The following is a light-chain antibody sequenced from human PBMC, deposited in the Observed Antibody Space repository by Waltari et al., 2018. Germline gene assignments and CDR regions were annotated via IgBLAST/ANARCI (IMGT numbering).Light chain of an antibody. CDR2: DAS. Sequence: EIVMTQSPATLSMSPGERATLSCRASQSITSNLAWYQRKPGQAPRLPIYDASTRATGIPARFSGSGSGTEFTLTINSLQSEDFAVYYCQQYNNWPLWTFGQGTKVEIK. CDR3: QQYNNWPLWT. CDR1: QSITSN. V-gene: IGKV3-15*01. J-gene: IGKJ1*01.